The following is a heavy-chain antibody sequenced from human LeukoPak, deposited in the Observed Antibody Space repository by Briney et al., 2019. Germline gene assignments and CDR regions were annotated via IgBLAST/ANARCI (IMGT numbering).Heavy chain of an antibody. CDR1: GYTFTSYD. V-gene: IGHV1-8*01. D-gene: IGHD2-2*01. J-gene: IGHJ6*02. Sequence: ASVKVSCKASGYTFTSYDINWVRQATGQGLEWMGWMNPNSGNTGYAQKFQGRVTMTRNTSISTAYMELSSLRSEDTAVYYCARDVGYCSSTSCSYYYYYGMDVWGQGTTVTVSS. CDR3: ARDVGYCSSTSCSYYYYYGMDV. CDR2: MNPNSGNT.